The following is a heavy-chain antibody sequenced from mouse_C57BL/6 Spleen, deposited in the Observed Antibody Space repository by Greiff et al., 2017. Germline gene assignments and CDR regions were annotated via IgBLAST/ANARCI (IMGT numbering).Heavy chain of an antibody. V-gene: IGHV1-64*01. Sequence: HVQLQQPGAELVKPGASVKLSCKASGYTFTSYWMHWVKQRPGQGLEWIGMIHPNSGSTNYNEKFKSKATLTVDKSSSTAYMQLSSLTSEDSAVYYCAIITTVVATDFDVWGTGTTVTVSS. CDR1: GYTFTSYW. CDR3: AIITTVVATDFDV. CDR2: IHPNSGST. D-gene: IGHD1-1*01. J-gene: IGHJ1*03.